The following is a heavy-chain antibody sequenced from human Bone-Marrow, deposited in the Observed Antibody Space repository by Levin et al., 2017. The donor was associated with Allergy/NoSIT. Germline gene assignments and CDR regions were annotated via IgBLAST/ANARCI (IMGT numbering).Heavy chain of an antibody. D-gene: IGHD1-1*01. CDR2: ISFDGSNK. J-gene: IGHJ4*02. CDR3: ARDKNDYYFDF. V-gene: IGHV3-30-3*01. Sequence: QSGGSLRLSCAASGFTFSSYTMHWVRQAPGKGLEWVAVISFDGSNKYFADSVKGRFTISRDNSKNTLDLQMNSLGAEDTAIYYCARDKNDYYFDFWGQGTLVTVSS. CDR1: GFTFSSYT.